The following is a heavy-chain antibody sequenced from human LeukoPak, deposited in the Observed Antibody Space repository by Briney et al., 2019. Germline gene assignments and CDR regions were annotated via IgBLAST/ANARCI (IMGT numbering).Heavy chain of an antibody. CDR2: INYSESA. D-gene: IGHD3-9*01. V-gene: IGHV4-59*02. CDR1: GDSVNSYY. J-gene: IGHJ4*02. CDR3: ARNRSFDL. Sequence: SETLSLTCTVSGDSVNSYYWSWIRQPAGKRLEWIACINYSESATYNPSLKSRVTMSLDTSKTQFFLKLSSVTAADTAVYYCARNRSFDLWGQGTLVTVSS.